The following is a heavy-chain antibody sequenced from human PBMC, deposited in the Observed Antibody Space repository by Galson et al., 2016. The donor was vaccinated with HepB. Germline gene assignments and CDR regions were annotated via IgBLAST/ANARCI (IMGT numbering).Heavy chain of an antibody. J-gene: IGHJ3*01. V-gene: IGHV3-53*01. CDR2: IHSGGDT. D-gene: IGHD1-1*01. CDR3: VRDTWKWGYNSASDAFDL. CDR1: GFTVSSNY. Sequence: SLRLSCAASGFTVSSNYMSWVRQAPGKGLEWVSVIHSGGDTYYGDSVEGRFTISRDNSKNTVYLHMNSLRAEDTAVYYCVRDTWKWGYNSASDAFDLWGHGTMVAASS.